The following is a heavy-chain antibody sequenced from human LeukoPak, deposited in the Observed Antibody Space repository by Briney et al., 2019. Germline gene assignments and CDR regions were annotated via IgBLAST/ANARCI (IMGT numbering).Heavy chain of an antibody. D-gene: IGHD7-27*01. CDR2: IIPILGIA. V-gene: IGHV1-69*04. Sequence: SVKLSCKASGGTFSSYAISWVRQAPGQGLEWMGRIIPILGIANYAQKFQGRVTITADKSTSTAYMELSSLRSEDTAVYYCARDAYWGRRHSSGYWGQGTLVTVSS. J-gene: IGHJ4*02. CDR3: ARDAYWGRRHSSGY. CDR1: GGTFSSYA.